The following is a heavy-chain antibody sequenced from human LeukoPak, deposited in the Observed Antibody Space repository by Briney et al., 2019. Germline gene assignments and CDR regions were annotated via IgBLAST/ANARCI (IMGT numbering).Heavy chain of an antibody. D-gene: IGHD3-3*01. CDR3: AKGMYYDFWSAQSTEFDY. Sequence: GGSLRLSCAASGFTFSSYGMHWVRQAPGKGLEWVAFIRYDGSNKYYADSVKGRFTISRDNSKNTLYLQMNSLRAEDTAVYYCAKGMYYDFWSAQSTEFDYWGQGTLVTVSS. CDR2: IRYDGSNK. J-gene: IGHJ4*02. V-gene: IGHV3-30*02. CDR1: GFTFSSYG.